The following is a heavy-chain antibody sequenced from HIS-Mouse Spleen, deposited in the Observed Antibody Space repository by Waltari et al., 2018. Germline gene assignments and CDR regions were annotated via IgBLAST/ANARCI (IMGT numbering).Heavy chain of an antibody. J-gene: IGHJ4*02. CDR1: GGSFSCYY. V-gene: IGHV4-34*01. D-gene: IGHD4-4*01. CDR2: INHSGST. CDR3: ASPPNNDYTS. Sequence: QVQLQQWGAGLLKPSETLSLTCAVYGGSFSCYYWSWIRQPPGKGLEWIGEINHSGSTNNNPSLKSRVTISVDTSKNQFSLKLSSVTAADTAVYYCASPPNNDYTSWGQGTLVTVSS.